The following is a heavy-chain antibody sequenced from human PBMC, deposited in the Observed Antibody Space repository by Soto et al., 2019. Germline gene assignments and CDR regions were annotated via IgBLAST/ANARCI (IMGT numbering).Heavy chain of an antibody. D-gene: IGHD3-3*01. CDR3: AREDSFWSDYYYYYYMDV. V-gene: IGHV3-33*01. CDR1: GFTFSSYG. Sequence: QVQLVESGGGVVQPGRSLRLSCAASGFTFSSYGMHWVRQAPGKGLEWVAVIWYDGSNKYYADSVKGRFTISRDNSKNTLYLQMNSLRAEDTAVYYCAREDSFWSDYYYYYYMDVWGKGTTVTVSS. J-gene: IGHJ6*03. CDR2: IWYDGSNK.